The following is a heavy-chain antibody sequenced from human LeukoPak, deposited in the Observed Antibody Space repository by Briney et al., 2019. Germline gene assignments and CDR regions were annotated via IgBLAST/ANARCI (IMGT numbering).Heavy chain of an antibody. CDR1: GGSISSYY. J-gene: IGHJ1*01. CDR3: ARGLTAEYFQH. D-gene: IGHD6-19*01. Sequence: QPSETLSLTCTVSGGSISSYYWSWIRQPPGKGLEWIGYIYYSGSTNYNPSLKSRVTISVDTSRNQFSLKLSSVTAADTAVYYCARGLTAEYFQHWGQGTLVTVSS. CDR2: IYYSGST. V-gene: IGHV4-59*01.